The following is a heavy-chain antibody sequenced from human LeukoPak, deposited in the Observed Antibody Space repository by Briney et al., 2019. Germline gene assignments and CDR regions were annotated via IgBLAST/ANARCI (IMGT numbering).Heavy chain of an antibody. CDR3: AMPYGSGYYYGMDV. Sequence: GGSLRLSWAASGFTASSNYMSWVRQAAGKGLGWVSVIYSGGSTYYADSVKGRFTISRDNSKNTPYLQMNSLRAEDTAVYYCAMPYGSGYYYGMDVWGQGTTVTVSS. CDR1: GFTASSNY. V-gene: IGHV3-53*01. CDR2: IYSGGST. D-gene: IGHD3-10*01. J-gene: IGHJ6*02.